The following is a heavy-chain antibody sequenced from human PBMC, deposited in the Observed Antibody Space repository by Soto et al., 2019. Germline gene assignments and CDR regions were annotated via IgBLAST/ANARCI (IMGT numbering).Heavy chain of an antibody. CDR1: GGSISSYY. V-gene: IGHV4-59*01. Sequence: SETLSLTCTVSGGSISSYYWSWVRQPPGKGLEWIGYIYYSGSTNYNPSLKSRVTISIDTSKNQFSLKLSSVTTADTAVYYCAIITAVAGYWGQGTLVTVSS. D-gene: IGHD2-15*01. J-gene: IGHJ4*02. CDR3: AIITAVAGY. CDR2: IYYSGST.